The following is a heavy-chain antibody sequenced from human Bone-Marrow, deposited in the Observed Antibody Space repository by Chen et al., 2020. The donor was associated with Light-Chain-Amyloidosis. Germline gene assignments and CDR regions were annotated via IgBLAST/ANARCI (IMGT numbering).Heavy chain of an antibody. V-gene: IGHV4-34*01. CDR3: ARNGHYSIDS. Sequence: GQLVQSGGGLVQPGGSLRLSCEASGFTFSGYWMSWVRQPPGKGLEWIGEVTHTGSTSYNPSVESRVTMSLDISKNQFSLKLTSVTAADTAVYYCARNGHYSIDSWGQGTLVTVSS. J-gene: IGHJ4*02. CDR1: GFTFSGYW. D-gene: IGHD2-15*01. CDR2: VTHTGST.